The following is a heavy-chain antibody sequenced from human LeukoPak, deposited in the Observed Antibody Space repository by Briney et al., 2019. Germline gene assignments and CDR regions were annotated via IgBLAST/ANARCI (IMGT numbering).Heavy chain of an antibody. CDR3: ARVSRNYDILTGYYGSLNWFDP. D-gene: IGHD3-9*01. CDR2: IIPIFGTA. Sequence: SVKVSCKASGGTFSSYAISWVRQAPGQGLEWMGGIIPIFGTANYAQKFQGRVTITADKSTSTAYMELSSLRSEDTAVYYCARVSRNYDILTGYYGSLNWFDPWGQGTLVTVSS. V-gene: IGHV1-69*06. J-gene: IGHJ5*02. CDR1: GGTFSSYA.